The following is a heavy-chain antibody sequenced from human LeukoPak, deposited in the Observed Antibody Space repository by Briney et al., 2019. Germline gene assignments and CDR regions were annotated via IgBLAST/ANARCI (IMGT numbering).Heavy chain of an antibody. CDR2: IYTRGST. CDR1: GGSISSYY. V-gene: IGHV4-4*09. CDR3: ARHGRSSTSPPDYYYYYYMDV. Sequence: SETLSLTCTVSGGSISSYYWSWIRQPPGKGVEWIGYIYTRGSTNYNPSLKSRVNISVDTSKNQFSLKLSSVTAADTAVYYCARHGRSSTSPPDYYYYYYMDVWGKGTTVTVSS. J-gene: IGHJ6*03. D-gene: IGHD2-2*01.